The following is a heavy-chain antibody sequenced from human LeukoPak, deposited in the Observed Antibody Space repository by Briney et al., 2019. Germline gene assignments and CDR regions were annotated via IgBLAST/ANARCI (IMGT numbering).Heavy chain of an antibody. V-gene: IGHV3-23*01. D-gene: IGHD3-22*01. CDR2: ISDSGGRT. J-gene: IGHJ4*02. CDR1: GFTLSNYG. Sequence: GGSLRLSCAVSGFTLSNYGMSWVRQAPGKGLEWVAGISDSGGRTNYADSVKGRFTISRDNPKNTLYLQMNSLRAEDTAVYFCARRGVVIRVILVGFHKEAYYFDSWGQGALVTVSS. CDR3: ARRGVVIRVILVGFHKEAYYFDS.